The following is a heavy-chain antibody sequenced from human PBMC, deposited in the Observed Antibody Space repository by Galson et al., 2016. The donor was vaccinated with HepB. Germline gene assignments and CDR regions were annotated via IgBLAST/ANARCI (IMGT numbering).Heavy chain of an antibody. CDR2: ISSDSAYI. J-gene: IGHJ4*02. CDR1: GFTYTNYA. D-gene: IGHD3-22*01. CDR3: ARETLYDSSGYYYYFDY. V-gene: IGHV3-21*06. Sequence: SLRLSCAASGFTYTNYAMNWVRQAPGKGLEWVSSISSDSAYIYYADSVKGRFTISRDNAENSLYLQMHSLRAEDTAVYYCARETLYDSSGYYYYFDYWGQGILVTVSS.